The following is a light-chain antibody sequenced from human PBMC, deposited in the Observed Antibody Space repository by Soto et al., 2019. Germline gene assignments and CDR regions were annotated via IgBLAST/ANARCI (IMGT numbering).Light chain of an antibody. CDR2: GAS. J-gene: IGKJ1*01. CDR3: QQYNNWPPWT. CDR1: QSVSSN. Sequence: XIVMXQXPXTLSVSPGERATLSCRASQSVSSNLAWYQQKPGQAPRLLIYGASTRATGIPARFSGSGSGTEFTLTISSLQSEDFAVYYCQQYNNWPPWTFGQGTKVEIK. V-gene: IGKV3-15*01.